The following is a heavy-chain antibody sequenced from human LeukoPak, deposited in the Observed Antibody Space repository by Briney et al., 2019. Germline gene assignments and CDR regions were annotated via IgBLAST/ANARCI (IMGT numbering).Heavy chain of an antibody. CDR1: GFTFSSYA. CDR2: ISGSGGST. Sequence: GGSLRLSCAASGFTFSSYAMSWVRQAPGKGLQWVSGISGSGGSTYYADSVKGRFTISRDNSKNTLYLQMNSLRAEDTAVYYCAKHGFGVFGGCWGQGTLVTVSS. D-gene: IGHD3-10*01. CDR3: AKHGFGVFGGC. V-gene: IGHV3-23*01. J-gene: IGHJ4*02.